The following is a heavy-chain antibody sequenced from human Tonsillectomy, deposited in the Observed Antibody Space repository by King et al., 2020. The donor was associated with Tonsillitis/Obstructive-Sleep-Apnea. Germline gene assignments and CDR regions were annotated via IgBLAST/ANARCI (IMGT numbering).Heavy chain of an antibody. J-gene: IGHJ6*02. Sequence: VQLVESGGGLEQPGGSLGLSCAASGFTFSSYDMTWVRQASGKGLELVSVISGSGGSTYYADSVKGRFTISRDNSKNMLYLQMNSLGADDTAVYYCAKAARNYGYYYYYGLDVWGQGTTVTVSS. CDR3: AKAARNYGYYYYYGLDV. V-gene: IGHV3-23*04. D-gene: IGHD3-16*01. CDR2: ISGSGGST. CDR1: GFTFSSYD.